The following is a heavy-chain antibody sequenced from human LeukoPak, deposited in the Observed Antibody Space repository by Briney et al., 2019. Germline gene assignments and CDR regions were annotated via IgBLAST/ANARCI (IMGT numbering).Heavy chain of an antibody. V-gene: IGHV3-23*01. D-gene: IGHD4-17*01. CDR2: ISGTGASI. J-gene: IGHJ4*02. CDR3: AKGHGDWAGNYFDY. Sequence: GGSLRLSCAASRFTFSIYGMNWVRQAPGKGLEWVSAISGTGASIHYADSVKGRFTISRDNSKNTLYLQIHTLRAEDTAIYYCAKGHGDWAGNYFDYWGQGTLVSVSS. CDR1: RFTFSIYG.